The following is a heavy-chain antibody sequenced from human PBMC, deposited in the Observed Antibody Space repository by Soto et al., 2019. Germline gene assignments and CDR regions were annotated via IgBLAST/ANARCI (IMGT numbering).Heavy chain of an antibody. V-gene: IGHV1-3*01. D-gene: IGHD6-13*01. CDR2: INAGNGNT. J-gene: IGHJ4*02. CDR3: ARTPSSWYNVNYFDY. Sequence: QVQLVQSGAEVKKPGASVKVSCKASGYTFTSYAMHWVRQAPGQRLEWMGWINAGNGNTKYSQKFQGRVTITRDTSASTAYMELSSLRSEDTAVYYCARTPSSWYNVNYFDYWGQGTLVTVSS. CDR1: GYTFTSYA.